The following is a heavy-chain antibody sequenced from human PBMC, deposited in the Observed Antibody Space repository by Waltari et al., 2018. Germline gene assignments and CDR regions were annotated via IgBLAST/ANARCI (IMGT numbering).Heavy chain of an antibody. CDR1: GYTFTSYD. D-gene: IGHD5-12*01. CDR3: ARLPTESQFSGYNGRFDP. CDR2: MNPNIGNT. J-gene: IGHJ5*02. Sequence: QVQLVQSGAEVKKPGASVKVSCKASGYTFTSYDINWVRQATGQGLEWMGWMNPNIGNTGYAQNFQGRFTMTRNTSISTAYMELSSLRSEDTAVYYCARLPTESQFSGYNGRFDPWGQGTLVTVSS. V-gene: IGHV1-8*01.